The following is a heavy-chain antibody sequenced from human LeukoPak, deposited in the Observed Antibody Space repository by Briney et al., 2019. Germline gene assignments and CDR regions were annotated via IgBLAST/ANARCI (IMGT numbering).Heavy chain of an antibody. CDR1: GFTFSDYY. D-gene: IGHD3-22*01. CDR2: ISSSGSTI. Sequence: GGSLRLSCAASGFTFSDYYMSWIRQAPGKGLEWVSYISSSGSTIYYADSVKGRFTTSRDNAKNSLYLQMNSLRAEDTAVYYCARDYYYDSSGYFFYWGQGTLVTVSS. V-gene: IGHV3-11*04. CDR3: ARDYYYDSSGYFFY. J-gene: IGHJ4*02.